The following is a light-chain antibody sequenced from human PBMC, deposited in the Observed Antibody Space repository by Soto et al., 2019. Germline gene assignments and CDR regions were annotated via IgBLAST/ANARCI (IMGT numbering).Light chain of an antibody. CDR1: QSISTY. CDR2: KAS. Sequence: VTITCRASQSISTYLAWYQQKPGKAPSLLIYKASTLESGVPSRLSGSGSGTEFTLTIRSLQPDDFATYYCQQYDSYPLTFGGGTKVDIK. J-gene: IGKJ4*01. V-gene: IGKV1-5*03. CDR3: QQYDSYPLT.